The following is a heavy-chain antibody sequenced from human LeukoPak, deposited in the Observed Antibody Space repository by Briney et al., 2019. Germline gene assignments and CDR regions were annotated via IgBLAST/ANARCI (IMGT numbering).Heavy chain of an antibody. CDR1: GFTFSSYA. CDR2: ISGSGGST. V-gene: IGHV3-23*01. D-gene: IGHD3-22*01. Sequence: GGSLRLSCAASGFTFSSYAMSWVRQAPGKGLEWVSAISGSGGSTYYADSVKGRFTISRDNSKNTLYLQMNSLRAEDTAVYYCAKWAYPLYYYDSSGYYSDYWGQGTLVTVSS. CDR3: AKWAYPLYYYDSSGYYSDY. J-gene: IGHJ4*02.